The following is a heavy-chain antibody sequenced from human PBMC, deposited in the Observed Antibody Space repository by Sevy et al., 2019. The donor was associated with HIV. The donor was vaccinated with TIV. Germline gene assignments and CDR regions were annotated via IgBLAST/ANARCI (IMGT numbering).Heavy chain of an antibody. CDR2: VNSDGSST. CDR3: VAANTWQDY. V-gene: IGHV3-74*01. J-gene: IGHJ4*02. CDR1: GFTLSSYW. D-gene: IGHD2-15*01. Sequence: GGSLRLSCAASGFTLSSYWVHWVRQAPGKGPVWVSGVNSDGSSTNYADSVKGRFTMSRDSAKNTLYLQMNSLRAEDTAVYFCVAANTWQDYWGQGTLVTVSS.